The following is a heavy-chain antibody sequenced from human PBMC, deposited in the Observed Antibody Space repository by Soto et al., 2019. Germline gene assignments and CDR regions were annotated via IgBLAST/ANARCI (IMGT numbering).Heavy chain of an antibody. CDR1: GGTFGSDA. J-gene: IGHJ4*02. CDR2: IIPLFGTT. CDR3: ARGFGRGQPDDY. V-gene: IGHV1-69*12. Sequence: QVQLVQSGAEVKKPGSSVKVSCKASGGTFGSDAISWVRQAPGQGLGWMGGIIPLFGTTNYAQKFQGRVXIXAXXSTSTAYMELSSLRSDDTAVYYCARGFGRGQPDDYWGQGTLVTVSS. D-gene: IGHD3-10*01.